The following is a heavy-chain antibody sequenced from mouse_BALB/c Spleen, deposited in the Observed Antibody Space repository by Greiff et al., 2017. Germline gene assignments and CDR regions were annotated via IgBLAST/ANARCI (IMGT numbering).Heavy chain of an antibody. D-gene: IGHD2-4*01. Sequence: EVKLMESGGGLVQPGGSRKLSCAASGFTFSSFGMHWVRQAPEKGLEWVAYISSGSSTIYYADTVKGRFTISRDNPKNTLFLQMTSLRSEDTAMYYCARHGLRPYYFDYWGQGTTLTVSS. CDR1: GFTFSSFG. J-gene: IGHJ2*01. CDR2: ISSGSSTI. CDR3: ARHGLRPYYFDY. V-gene: IGHV5-17*02.